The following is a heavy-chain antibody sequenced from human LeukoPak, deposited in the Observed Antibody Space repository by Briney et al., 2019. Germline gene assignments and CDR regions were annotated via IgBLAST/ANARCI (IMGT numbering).Heavy chain of an antibody. D-gene: IGHD3-3*01. CDR2: TIPIFGTA. CDR3: ARDVRFLERLAAGASDAFDI. CDR1: GGTFSSYA. J-gene: IGHJ3*02. V-gene: IGHV1-69*05. Sequence: SVKVSCKASGGTFSSYAISWVRQAPGQGLEWMGRTIPIFGTANYAQKLQGRVTMTTDTSTSTAYMELRSLRSDDTAVYYCARDVRFLERLAAGASDAFDIWGQGTMVTVSS.